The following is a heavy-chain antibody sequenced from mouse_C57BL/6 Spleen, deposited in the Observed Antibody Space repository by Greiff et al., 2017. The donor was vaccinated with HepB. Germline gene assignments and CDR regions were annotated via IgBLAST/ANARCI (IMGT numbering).Heavy chain of an antibody. D-gene: IGHD1-1*01. J-gene: IGHJ2*01. Sequence: EVQLQQSGAELVKPGASVKLSCTASGFNIKDYYMHWVKQRPEQGLEWIGRIDPEDGETKYAPKFQGKAPITADTSSNTAYLQLSSLTSEDPAVYHCASTTVVANDYFGCWGQGTTLTVSS. V-gene: IGHV14-2*01. CDR1: GFNIKDYY. CDR3: ASTTVVANDYFGC. CDR2: IDPEDGET.